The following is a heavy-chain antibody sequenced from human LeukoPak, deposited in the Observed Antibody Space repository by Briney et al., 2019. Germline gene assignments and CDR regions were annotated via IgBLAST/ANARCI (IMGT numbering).Heavy chain of an antibody. V-gene: IGHV3-53*01. CDR2: IYSVGTT. CDR3: ARGSGWLDF. Sequence: PGGSLRLSCAAPGFTVSNTFMSWVRQAPGKGLEWVSVIYSVGTTYYADSVKGRFTISRDNSKNTLYLQMNSLRAEDTAVYYCARGSGWLDFWGQGNLVTVSS. D-gene: IGHD6-19*01. J-gene: IGHJ4*02. CDR1: GFTVSNTF.